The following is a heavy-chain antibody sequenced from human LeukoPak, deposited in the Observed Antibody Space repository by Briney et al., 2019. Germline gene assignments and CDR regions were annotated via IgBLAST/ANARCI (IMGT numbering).Heavy chain of an antibody. D-gene: IGHD6-19*01. CDR2: ISWNSGSI. V-gene: IGHV3-9*01. Sequence: GGSLRLSCAASGFTFSSYAMHWVRQAPGKGLEWVSGISWNSGSIGYADSVKGRFTISRDNAKNSLYLQMNSLRAEDTALYYCARVARGSIAVAGTFDYWGQGTLVTVSS. CDR3: ARVARGSIAVAGTFDY. J-gene: IGHJ4*02. CDR1: GFTFSSYA.